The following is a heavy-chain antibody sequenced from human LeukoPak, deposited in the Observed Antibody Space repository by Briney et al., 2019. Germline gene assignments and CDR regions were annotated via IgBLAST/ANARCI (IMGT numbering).Heavy chain of an antibody. CDR3: ASPRGGDYEYFQH. Sequence: KPSETLSLTCTVSGGSITNYYWSWIRQPPGKGLEWIGYIYYTGSTNYNPSLKSRVTISIDTSNNQFSLKLSSVTAADTAVYYCASPRGGDYEYFQHWGQGTLVTVSS. J-gene: IGHJ1*01. CDR1: GGSITNYY. D-gene: IGHD2-21*02. CDR2: IYYTGST. V-gene: IGHV4-59*01.